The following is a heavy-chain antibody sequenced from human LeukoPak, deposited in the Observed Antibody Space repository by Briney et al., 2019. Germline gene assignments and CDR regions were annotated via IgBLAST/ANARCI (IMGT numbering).Heavy chain of an antibody. CDR3: ARDPSPSITMVRGTWFDP. V-gene: IGHV3-23*01. CDR1: GFTFSSYA. CDR2: ISGSGGST. Sequence: PGGSLRLSCAASGFTFSSYAMSWVRQAPGKGLEWVSAISGSGGSTYYADSVKGRFTISRDNAKNSLYLQMNSLRAEDTAVYYCARDPSPSITMVRGTWFDPWGQGTLVTVSS. J-gene: IGHJ5*02. D-gene: IGHD3-10*01.